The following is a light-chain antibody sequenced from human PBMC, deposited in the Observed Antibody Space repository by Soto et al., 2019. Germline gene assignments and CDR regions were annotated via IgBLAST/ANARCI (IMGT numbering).Light chain of an antibody. J-gene: IGKJ4*01. CDR3: QQYGRPPLP. V-gene: IGKV3D-20*01. CDR1: QRVSSSY. Sequence: EIVLTQSPATLFLSPGQRATLSCGASQRVSSSYLAWYQQKPGLAPRLLIFDASTRATGIPDRFSGSGSGTDFILTISRLEPEDFAVYYCQQYGRPPLPFGGGTKVELK. CDR2: DAS.